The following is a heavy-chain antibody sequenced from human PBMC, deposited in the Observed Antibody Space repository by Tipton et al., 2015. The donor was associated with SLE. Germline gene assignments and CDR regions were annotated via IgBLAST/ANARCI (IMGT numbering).Heavy chain of an antibody. V-gene: IGHV3-23*01. Sequence: SLRLSCAASGFTFSSYAMSWVRQAPGKGLEWVSAISGSGGSTYYAESVKGRFTISRDNSKNTLYLQMNSLRAEDTAVYYCAKDGNILQAVVVPAAPLGYWGQGTLVTVSS. J-gene: IGHJ4*02. CDR2: ISGSGGST. CDR3: AKDGNILQAVVVPAAPLGY. D-gene: IGHD2-2*01. CDR1: GFTFSSYA.